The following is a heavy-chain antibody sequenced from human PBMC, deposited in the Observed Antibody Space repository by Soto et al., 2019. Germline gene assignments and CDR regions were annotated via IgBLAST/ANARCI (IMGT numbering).Heavy chain of an antibody. Sequence: QVQLVESGGGEVQPGRSLTISCAASGFTFSTYGMHWVRQTPGKGLEWVAVISYDGTNKFYADYVKGRFTISRDNFKNTLTLQMNSLRADDTAVYSCAKDLQSYGDYDYSGYGMDVWGLGTRVTVSS. V-gene: IGHV3-30*18. D-gene: IGHD4-17*01. J-gene: IGHJ6*02. CDR2: ISYDGTNK. CDR3: AKDLQSYGDYDYSGYGMDV. CDR1: GFTFSTYG.